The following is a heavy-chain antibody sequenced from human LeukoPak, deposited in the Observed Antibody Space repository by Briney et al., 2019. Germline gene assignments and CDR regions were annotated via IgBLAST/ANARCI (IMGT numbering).Heavy chain of an antibody. D-gene: IGHD4-23*01. CDR3: ARFTVVTHGFDY. CDR1: GGSISSHY. Sequence: PSETLSLTCTVSGGSISSHYWSWIRQPPGKGLEWIGYIYYSGGTNYNPSPKSRVTISVDTSRNQFSLKLSSVTAADTAVYYCARFTVVTHGFDYWGQGTLVTVSS. CDR2: IYYSGGT. J-gene: IGHJ4*02. V-gene: IGHV4-59*11.